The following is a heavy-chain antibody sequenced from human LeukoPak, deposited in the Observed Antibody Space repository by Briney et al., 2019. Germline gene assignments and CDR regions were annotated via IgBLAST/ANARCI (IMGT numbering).Heavy chain of an antibody. Sequence: PGRSLRLSCAASGFTFSSYAMHWVRQAPGKGLEWVAVISYDGSNKYYADSVKGRFTISRDNSKNTLYLQMNSLRAEDTAVYYCAREGGYDSAPDYWGQGTLVTASS. J-gene: IGHJ4*02. V-gene: IGHV3-30*04. CDR2: ISYDGSNK. CDR1: GFTFSSYA. D-gene: IGHD5-12*01. CDR3: AREGGYDSAPDY.